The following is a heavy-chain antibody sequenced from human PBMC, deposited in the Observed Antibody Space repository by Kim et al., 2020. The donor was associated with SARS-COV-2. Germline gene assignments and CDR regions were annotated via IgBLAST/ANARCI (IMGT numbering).Heavy chain of an antibody. CDR2: ISSSSNTI. Sequence: GGSLRLSCAASGFTFSTYSMNWVRQAPGKGLEWISYISSSSNTIYYADSVKGRFTVSRDNGENSLYLHMDSLRAEDTAVYYCARDPRGSGSYYVGASDICGPGTMVNVSS. D-gene: IGHD3-10*01. J-gene: IGHJ3*02. CDR3: ARDPRGSGSYYVGASDI. V-gene: IGHV3-48*04. CDR1: GFTFSTYS.